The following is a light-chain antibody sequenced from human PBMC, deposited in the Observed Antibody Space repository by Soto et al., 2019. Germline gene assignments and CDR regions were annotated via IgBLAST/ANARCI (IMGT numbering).Light chain of an antibody. J-gene: IGKJ5*01. CDR2: DAS. Sequence: IQLTQSPSSLSASVGDRVTITCRASQGISSYLGWYQQKPGKAPNLLIYDASTLHSGVPSRFSGGGSRTDFTLTISSLQPEDFATYYCQQLHGYPITFGQGTRLEI. CDR3: QQLHGYPIT. V-gene: IGKV1-9*01. CDR1: QGISSY.